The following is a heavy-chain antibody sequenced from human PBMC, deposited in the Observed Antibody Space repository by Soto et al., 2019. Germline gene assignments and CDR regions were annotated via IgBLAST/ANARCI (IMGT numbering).Heavy chain of an antibody. D-gene: IGHD1-1*01. CDR2: IKNNADGGTT. CDR3: TTMNDRDAFEI. V-gene: IGHV3-15*01. Sequence: EEQLVESGGGLVERGGSLRLSCAASLLNFNIAWLSWVRQAPGKALEWVGRIKNNADGGTTDSAAPVKDRFIVSRDDSKSTLYLQMNSLKIEDTAMYYCTTMNDRDAFEIWGQGTMVTVSS. J-gene: IGHJ3*02. CDR1: LLNFNIAW.